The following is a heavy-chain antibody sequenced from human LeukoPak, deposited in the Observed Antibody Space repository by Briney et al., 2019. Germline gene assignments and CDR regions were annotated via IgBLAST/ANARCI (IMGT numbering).Heavy chain of an antibody. D-gene: IGHD2-21*01. V-gene: IGHV5-51*01. CDR2: IYPGDSDT. CDR1: GYSFTSYW. J-gene: IGHJ4*02. Sequence: GESLKISCKGSGYSFTSYWIGWVRQMPGKGLEWMGIIYPGDSDTRYSPSFQGQVTISADKSISPASLQWSSLKASDTAMYYCARLSPHTYCGGDCYSESGFDYWGQGTLVTVSS. CDR3: ARLSPHTYCGGDCYSESGFDY.